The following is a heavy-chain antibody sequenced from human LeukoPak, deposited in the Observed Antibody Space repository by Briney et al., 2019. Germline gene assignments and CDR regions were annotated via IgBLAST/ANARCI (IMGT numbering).Heavy chain of an antibody. J-gene: IGHJ3*01. CDR3: ARRHASGNNAFDS. V-gene: IGHV3-53*01. CDR1: GFIVSSTN. D-gene: IGHD3-10*01. Sequence: GGSLRLSCAASGFIVSSTNMNWVRQAPGKGLEWVSIIYSGDNIYYANSVKGRFTISRDNSKNTVYLQMNSLRAEDTAVYYCARRHASGNNAFDSWGQGTLVTVAS. CDR2: IYSGDNI.